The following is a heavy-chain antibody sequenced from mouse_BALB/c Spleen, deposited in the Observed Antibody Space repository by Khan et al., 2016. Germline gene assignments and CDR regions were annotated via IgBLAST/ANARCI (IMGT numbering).Heavy chain of an antibody. CDR2: ISSGGSYT. V-gene: IGHV5-9-3*01. D-gene: IGHD1-1*01. CDR3: ARRRYYGSSGYFDV. J-gene: IGHJ1*01. Sequence: EVELVESGGGLVKPGGSLKLSCAASGFTFSSYAMSWVRQTPEKRLEWVATISSGGSYTYYPDSVKGRFTISSDNAKNTLYLQMSSLRSEDTAMYYGARRRYYGSSGYFDVWGAGTTVTVSS. CDR1: GFTFSSYA.